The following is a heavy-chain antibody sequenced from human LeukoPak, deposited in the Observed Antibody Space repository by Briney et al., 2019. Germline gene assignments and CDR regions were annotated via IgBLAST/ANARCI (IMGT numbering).Heavy chain of an antibody. CDR1: GYTFTDYY. Sequence: EASVKVSCKASGYTFTDYYMHWVRQAPGQGLEWMGRINPNSGGSNYAQEFQGRVTMTRDTSISTAYMELNRLRSDDTAVYYCARVWELLRVNWYFDLWGRGTLVTVSS. J-gene: IGHJ2*01. CDR3: ARVWELLRVNWYFDL. CDR2: INPNSGGS. V-gene: IGHV1-2*06. D-gene: IGHD1-26*01.